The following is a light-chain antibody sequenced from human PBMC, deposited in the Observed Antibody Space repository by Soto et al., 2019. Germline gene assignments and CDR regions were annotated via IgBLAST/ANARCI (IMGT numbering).Light chain of an antibody. Sequence: EIVVIPSSRSLPVIAGEPASISCRSSQSLLHSNGYNYLDWYLQKPGQSPQLLIYLGSNRSSGDPDRFSGSGSGTDFTLKISRVEAEDVGVYYCMQSLQTPQITFGQGTRLEIK. J-gene: IGKJ5*01. CDR2: LGS. CDR1: QSLLHSNGYNY. CDR3: MQSLQTPQIT. V-gene: IGKV2-28*01.